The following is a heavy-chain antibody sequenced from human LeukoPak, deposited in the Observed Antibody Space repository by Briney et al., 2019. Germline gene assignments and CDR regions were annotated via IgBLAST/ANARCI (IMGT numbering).Heavy chain of an antibody. CDR2: ISYDTRNK. CDR1: GFTFNNYA. V-gene: IGHV3-30*04. Sequence: SGGSLRLSCAASGFTFNNYAMHWVRQAPGKGPEWVATISYDTRNKYYTDSVKGRLTISRDNSKNTLYLQMNSLRAEDTAVCYCAKVYWGPGRGTYYDFWSGYYLSDAFDIWGQGTMVTVSS. CDR3: AKVYWGPGRGTYYDFWSGYYLSDAFDI. J-gene: IGHJ3*02. D-gene: IGHD3-3*01.